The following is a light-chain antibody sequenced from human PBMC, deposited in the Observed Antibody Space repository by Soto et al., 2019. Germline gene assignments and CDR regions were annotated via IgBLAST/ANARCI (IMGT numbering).Light chain of an antibody. CDR2: AAS. Sequence: DIQMTQSPSSLSSSVGYRVTITCRSSQSISSYLNWYQQKPGKAPKLLIYAASSLQSGVPSRFSGSGSGTDFTLTISSLQPEDFETYYCQHSYSTPWTFGQGTQVDIK. CDR1: QSISSY. CDR3: QHSYSTPWT. J-gene: IGKJ1*01. V-gene: IGKV1-39*01.